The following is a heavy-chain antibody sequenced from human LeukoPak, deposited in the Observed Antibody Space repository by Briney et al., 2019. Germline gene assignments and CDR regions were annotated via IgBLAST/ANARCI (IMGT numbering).Heavy chain of an antibody. CDR3: ANIVVVAARFDY. J-gene: IGHJ4*02. V-gene: IGHV3-30*02. CDR1: GFTFRTYS. CDR2: IRYDGSNK. Sequence: GGSLRLSCAASGFTFRTYSIHWVRQAPGKGLEWVAFIRYDGSNKYYADSVKGRFTISRDNSKNTLYLQMNSLRAEDTAVYYCANIVVVAARFDYWGQGTLVTVSS. D-gene: IGHD2-15*01.